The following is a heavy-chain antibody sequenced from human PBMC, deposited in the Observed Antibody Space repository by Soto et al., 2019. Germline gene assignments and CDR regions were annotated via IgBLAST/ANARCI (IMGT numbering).Heavy chain of an antibody. CDR2: INHSGST. D-gene: IGHD2-15*01. V-gene: IGHV4-34*01. J-gene: IGHJ4*02. CDR1: GGSFSGYY. CDR3: ARGRISTRSALLY. Sequence: QVQLQQWGAGLLKPSETLSLTCAVYGGSFSGYYWSWIRKPPGKGLEWIGKINHSGSTNYNPSLKSRITRSVDTSTNQYSLKLSSGPAADTAVYYCARGRISTRSALLYWGQGTLVTVS.